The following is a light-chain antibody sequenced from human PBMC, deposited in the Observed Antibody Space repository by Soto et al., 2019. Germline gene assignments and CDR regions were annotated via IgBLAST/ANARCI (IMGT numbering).Light chain of an antibody. J-gene: IGLJ1*01. CDR1: SSDVGGYNY. Sequence: QSVLTQPASVSGSPGQSITISCTGTSSDVGGYNYISWYQQHPGKAPKLMIYDVSNRPSGVSNRFSGSNSGNTASLTISGLQAEDEAYYYGSSYTSSSTLVFGTGTKLTVL. V-gene: IGLV2-14*01. CDR3: SSYTSSSTLV. CDR2: DVS.